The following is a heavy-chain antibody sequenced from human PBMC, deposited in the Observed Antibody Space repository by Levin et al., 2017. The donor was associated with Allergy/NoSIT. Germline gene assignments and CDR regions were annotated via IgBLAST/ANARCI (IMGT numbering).Heavy chain of an antibody. D-gene: IGHD4-17*01. CDR1: GGSISSHY. V-gene: IGHV4-59*11. CDR3: ARRNYGDYDHYFIY. CDR2: GSYSGNT. J-gene: IGHJ4*02. Sequence: PSETLSLTCTVSGGSISSHYWSWIRQPPGKGLEWIGYGSYSGNTKYNPSLQSRVTISVDTSKNQFSLKLTSVTAADTAVYYCARRNYGDYDHYFIYWGQGTLVTVSS.